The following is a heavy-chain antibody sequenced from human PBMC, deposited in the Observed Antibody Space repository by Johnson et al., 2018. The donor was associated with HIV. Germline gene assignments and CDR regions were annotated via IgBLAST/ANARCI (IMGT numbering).Heavy chain of an antibody. V-gene: IGHV3-30-3*01. CDR2: ISYDGSNK. Sequence: QVQLVESGGGLVKPGGSLKLSCATSGFTFSDYYMSWIRQAPGKGLEWVAVISYDGSNKYYADSVKGRFTISRDNSKNTLYLQMNSLRAEDTAVYYCARDRLYSSSWEGAADAFDIWGQGTMVTVSS. CDR1: GFTFSDYY. CDR3: ARDRLYSSSWEGAADAFDI. D-gene: IGHD6-13*01. J-gene: IGHJ3*02.